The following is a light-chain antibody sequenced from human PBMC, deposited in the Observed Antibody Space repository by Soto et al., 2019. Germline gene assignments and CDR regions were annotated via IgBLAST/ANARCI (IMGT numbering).Light chain of an antibody. CDR3: QQNGWSPLT. CDR1: QSVSDNH. Sequence: EIVLTQSPGTQTLSPGERATLCCRASQSVSDNHLAWYQQKPGQAPRLLIYDASIRVAGIPDRISGSGSGTDFTLTISRLEPEDFAVYYCQQNGWSPLTFGQGTRLEIK. V-gene: IGKV3-20*01. CDR2: DAS. J-gene: IGKJ5*01.